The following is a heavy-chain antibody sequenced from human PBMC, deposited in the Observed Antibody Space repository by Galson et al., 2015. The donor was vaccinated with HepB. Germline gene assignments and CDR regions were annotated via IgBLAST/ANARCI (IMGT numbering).Heavy chain of an antibody. J-gene: IGHJ4*02. CDR2: IFWNDDK. CDR3: AHGHGATLGY. V-gene: IGHV2-5*01. D-gene: IGHD4-23*01. CDR1: GFSLSTSGVG. Sequence: PALVKPTQTLTLTCTFSGFSLSTSGVGVGWIRQPPGKALECLALIFWNDDKRYSPSLKGRLTITKDTSKNQVVLTMTSMDPVDTATYYCAHGHGATLGYWGQGTLVTVSS.